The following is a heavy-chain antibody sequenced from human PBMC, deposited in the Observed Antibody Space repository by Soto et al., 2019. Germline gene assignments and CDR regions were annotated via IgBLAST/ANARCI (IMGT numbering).Heavy chain of an antibody. CDR2: INAGNGNT. CDR1: GYTFTSYA. J-gene: IGHJ1*01. V-gene: IGHV1-3*01. Sequence: ASVKVSCKASGYTFTSYAMHWVRQAPGQRLEWMGWINAGNGNTKYSQKFQGRVTITRDTSASTAYMELSSLRSEDTAVYYCARGGPWYSSSWKDEYFQHWGQGTLVTVSS. D-gene: IGHD6-13*01. CDR3: ARGGPWYSSSWKDEYFQH.